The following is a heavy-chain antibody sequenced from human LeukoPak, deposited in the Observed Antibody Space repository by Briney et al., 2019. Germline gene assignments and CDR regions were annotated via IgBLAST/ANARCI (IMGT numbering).Heavy chain of an antibody. D-gene: IGHD6-19*01. CDR3: TKEGAVTGSMWFDR. CDR1: GFTFSSYS. CDR2: ISSDGRTT. Sequence: GGSLRLSCAASGFTFSSYSIHWVRQAPGKGLEWVAVISSDGRTTYYADSVKGRFTISRDNSKSTMYVQMNSLRTEDTAVYYCTKEGAVTGSMWFDRWGQGTLVTVSS. J-gene: IGHJ5*02. V-gene: IGHV3-30*18.